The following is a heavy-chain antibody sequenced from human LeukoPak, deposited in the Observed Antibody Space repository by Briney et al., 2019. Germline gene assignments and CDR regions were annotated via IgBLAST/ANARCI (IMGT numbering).Heavy chain of an antibody. CDR2: IKQVGRQK. V-gene: IGHV3-7*01. CDR1: GFTFSSYW. CDR3: ARVHLYYDFWSGYSPYYFDY. J-gene: IGHJ4*02. D-gene: IGHD3-3*01. Sequence: PGGSLRLSCAASGFTFSSYWMSWVRQAPGKGLEWVANIKQVGRQKYYVDSGKGRFTISRDNAQNSLYLQMNSLRAEDTAVYYCARVHLYYDFWSGYSPYYFDYWGQGTMVTVSS.